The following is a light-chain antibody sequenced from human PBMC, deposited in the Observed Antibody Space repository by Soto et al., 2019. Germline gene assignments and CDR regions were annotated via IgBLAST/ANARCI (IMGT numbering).Light chain of an antibody. Sequence: DIKMNKSPSSLSASVGDRVTITCRASQGISNFLAWYQQKPGKVPKLLIYAASTLHSGVPSRFSGSGSGTEFTLTIRSLQPDDFATYYCKHYNSYSEAVGQGTKVDI. CDR2: AAS. J-gene: IGKJ1*01. V-gene: IGKV1-27*01. CDR1: QGISNF. CDR3: KHYNSYSEA.